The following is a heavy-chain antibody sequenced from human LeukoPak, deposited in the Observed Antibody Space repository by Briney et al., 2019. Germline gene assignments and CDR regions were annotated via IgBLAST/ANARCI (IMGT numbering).Heavy chain of an antibody. Sequence: GGSLRLSCAASGFTFSSYAMSWVRQAPGKGLEWVSAISGSGGSTYYADSVKGRFTISRDNAKNTLYLQMNSLRAEDTAVYYCARYEVDYDFWSGYYTGYHYYYMDVWGKGTTVTVSS. V-gene: IGHV3-23*01. CDR3: ARYEVDYDFWSGYYTGYHYYYMDV. J-gene: IGHJ6*03. CDR2: ISGSGGST. D-gene: IGHD3-3*01. CDR1: GFTFSSYA.